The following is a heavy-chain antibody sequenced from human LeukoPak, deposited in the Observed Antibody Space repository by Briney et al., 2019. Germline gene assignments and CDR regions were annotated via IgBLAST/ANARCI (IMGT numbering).Heavy chain of an antibody. CDR3: AKDRYSNLFDWFDP. V-gene: IGHV3-23*01. CDR2: ISGSGGST. Sequence: GGSLRLSCAASGFTFSSYAMSWVRQAPGQGLEWVSDISGSGGSTSYADSVKGRFTISRDNSKNTLYLQMNSLRAEDTAVYYCAKDRYSNLFDWFDPWGQGTLVTVSS. D-gene: IGHD4-11*01. CDR1: GFTFSSYA. J-gene: IGHJ5*02.